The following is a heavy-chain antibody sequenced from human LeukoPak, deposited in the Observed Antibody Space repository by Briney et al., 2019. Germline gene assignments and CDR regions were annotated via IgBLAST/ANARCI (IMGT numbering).Heavy chain of an antibody. CDR1: GFTFSSYG. V-gene: IGHV3-30*02. CDR2: IRYDGSNK. J-gene: IGHJ4*02. CDR3: AKDRANYGDYLYYFDY. D-gene: IGHD4-17*01. Sequence: GGSLRLSCAASGFTFSSYGMHWVRQAPGKGLEWVAFIRYDGSNKYYADSVKGRFTISRDNSKNTLYLQMNSLRAEDTAVHYCAKDRANYGDYLYYFDYWGQGTLVTVSS.